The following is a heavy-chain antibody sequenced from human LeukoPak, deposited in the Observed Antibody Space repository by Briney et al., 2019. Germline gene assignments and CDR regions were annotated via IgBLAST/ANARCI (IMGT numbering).Heavy chain of an antibody. Sequence: SETLSLTCTVSGGSISSYYWSWIRQPPGKGLEWIGYIYYSGSTNYNPSLKSRVTISVDTSKNQFSLKLSSVTAADTAVYYCARDSVSVAAAGYYWGQGTLVTVSS. CDR2: IYYSGST. V-gene: IGHV4-59*01. CDR3: ARDSVSVAAAGYY. D-gene: IGHD6-13*01. CDR1: GGSISSYY. J-gene: IGHJ4*02.